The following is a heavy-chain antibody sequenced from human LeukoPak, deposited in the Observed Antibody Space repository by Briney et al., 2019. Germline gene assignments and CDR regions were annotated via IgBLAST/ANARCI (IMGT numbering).Heavy chain of an antibody. V-gene: IGHV1-24*01. D-gene: IGHD3-22*01. CDR1: GYTLTELS. CDR3: AASGYPPGSFDY. Sequence: ASVTVSCKVSGYTLTELSMHWVRQAPGKGLEGVGGFDPEDGETNYAQKFQGRVTMTEDTSTDTAYMELSSLRSEDTAVYYCAASGYPPGSFDYWGQGTLVTVSS. J-gene: IGHJ4*02. CDR2: FDPEDGET.